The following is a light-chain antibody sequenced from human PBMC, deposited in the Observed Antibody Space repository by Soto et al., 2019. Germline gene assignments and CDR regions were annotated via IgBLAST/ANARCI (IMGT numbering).Light chain of an antibody. V-gene: IGKV3-11*01. CDR3: QQRSNWPGT. CDR1: QSVSSY. J-gene: IGKJ1*01. Sequence: EIVLTQSPATLSLSPWERATLSCRASQSVSSYLAWYQQKPGQAPRLLIYDASNRATGIPARFSGSGSGTDVTLTISSLEPEDFAVYYCQQRSNWPGTFGQGTKVEIK. CDR2: DAS.